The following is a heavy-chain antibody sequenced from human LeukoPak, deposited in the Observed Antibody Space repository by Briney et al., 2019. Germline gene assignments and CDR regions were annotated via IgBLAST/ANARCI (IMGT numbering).Heavy chain of an antibody. Sequence: GGSLRLSCAASGFTFSSYIMNWVRQAPGKGLEWVSSISSSSSYIYYADSVKGRFTISRDNAKNSLYLQMNSLRAEDTAVYYCASSPGRRWLFDYWGQGTLVTVSS. CDR2: ISSSSSYI. J-gene: IGHJ4*02. D-gene: IGHD4-23*01. CDR1: GFTFSSYI. V-gene: IGHV3-21*01. CDR3: ASSPGRRWLFDY.